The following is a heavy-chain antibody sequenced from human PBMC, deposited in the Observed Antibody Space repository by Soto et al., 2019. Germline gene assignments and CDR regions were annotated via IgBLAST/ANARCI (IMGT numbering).Heavy chain of an antibody. V-gene: IGHV3-30*18. CDR1: GFTFSSYA. D-gene: IGHD3-10*01. CDR2: ISYDGYYQ. Sequence: QVQLVESGGGVVQPGRSLRLSCAASGFTFSSYAMHWVRQSPGKGLDWVAVISYDGYYQYYADSVRGRFSISRDNSKNRLYLQVNSLRAEDTAVYYCAKVGYSGSGSYRGYDYHGMDVWGQGTTVTVSS. CDR3: AKVGYSGSGSYRGYDYHGMDV. J-gene: IGHJ6*02.